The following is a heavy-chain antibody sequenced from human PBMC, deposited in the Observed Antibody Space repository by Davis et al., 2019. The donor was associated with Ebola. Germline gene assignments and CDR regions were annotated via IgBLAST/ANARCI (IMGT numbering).Heavy chain of an antibody. V-gene: IGHV3-30*04. Sequence: GGSLRLSCAASGFTFSSYAMHWVRQAPGKGLEWVAVISYDGSNKYYADSVKGRFTISRDNSKNTLYLQMNSLRAEDTAVYYCARPVVFDWLLFGDYFDYWGQGTLVTVSS. J-gene: IGHJ4*02. CDR2: ISYDGSNK. CDR1: GFTFSSYA. D-gene: IGHD3-9*01. CDR3: ARPVVFDWLLFGDYFDY.